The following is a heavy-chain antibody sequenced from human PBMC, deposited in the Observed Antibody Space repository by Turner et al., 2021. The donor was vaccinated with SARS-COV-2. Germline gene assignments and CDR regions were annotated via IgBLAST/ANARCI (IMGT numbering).Heavy chain of an antibody. D-gene: IGHD3-10*01. V-gene: IGHV3-66*01. CDR1: GFTVSNNY. J-gene: IGHJ4*02. Sequence: EVQLVQSGGGLVQPGGSLRLSCTASGFTVSNNYMSWVRQGPGKGLEWVSIIYSGGTTKYADSVKGRFTISRDNSKNTLYLQMNSLRAEDTAVYYCARGEIRGVTGDYWGRGTLVTVSS. CDR2: IYSGGTT. CDR3: ARGEIRGVTGDY.